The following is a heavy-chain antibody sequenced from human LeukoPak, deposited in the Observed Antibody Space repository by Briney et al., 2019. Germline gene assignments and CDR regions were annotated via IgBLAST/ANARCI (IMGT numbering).Heavy chain of an antibody. CDR2: IRSKAYGGAT. Sequence: SGGSLRLSCTASGFTLGDYAMSWFRQAPGKGLEWVGSIRSKAYGGATEDAASVKGRFTISRDDSKNIAYLQMNSLKTEDTAVYYCTRDSVTYYDFWSGPTNFDLWGRGTVVTVSS. J-gene: IGHJ2*01. V-gene: IGHV3-49*03. D-gene: IGHD3-3*01. CDR3: TRDSVTYYDFWSGPTNFDL. CDR1: GFTLGDYA.